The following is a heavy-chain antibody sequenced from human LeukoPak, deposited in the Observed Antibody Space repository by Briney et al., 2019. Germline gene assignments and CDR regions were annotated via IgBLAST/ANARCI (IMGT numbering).Heavy chain of an antibody. CDR1: GGSISSSSYY. Sequence: SETLSLTCTVSGGSISSSSYYWGWIRQPPGKGLEWIGSIYYSGSTYYNPSLKSRVTISIDTSKNQLSLKLSSVTAADTAVYYCARGGYYYDRSGSMFAADYYYAMDVWGQGTTVTVSS. D-gene: IGHD3-22*01. CDR3: ARGGYYYDRSGSMFAADYYYAMDV. CDR2: IYYSGST. J-gene: IGHJ6*02. V-gene: IGHV4-39*07.